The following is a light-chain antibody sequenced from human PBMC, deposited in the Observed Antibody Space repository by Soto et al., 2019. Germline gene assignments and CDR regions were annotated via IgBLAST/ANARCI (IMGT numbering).Light chain of an antibody. CDR3: TSDAGGNNG. V-gene: IGLV2-8*01. CDR1: SSDVGGYNY. J-gene: IGLJ1*01. CDR2: EVN. Sequence: QSALTQPPSASGSPGQSVTISCTGTSSDVGGYNYVSWYQQHPGKVPKLMIYEVNKRPSGVPDRFSGSKSGNTASLTVTGLQAEDEADYYCTSDAGGNNGFGTGTKGTVL.